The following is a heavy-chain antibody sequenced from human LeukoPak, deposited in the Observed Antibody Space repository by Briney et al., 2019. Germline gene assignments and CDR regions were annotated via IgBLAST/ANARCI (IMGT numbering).Heavy chain of an antibody. CDR3: ARRESGDYLFDY. Sequence: PSGTLSLTCAVSGGSISSSNWWSWVRQPPGKGLEWIGEIYHSGSTNYNPSLKSRVTISVDKSKNEFSLKLSSVTTADTAVYYCARRESGDYLFDYWGQGTLVTVSS. V-gene: IGHV4-4*02. D-gene: IGHD4-17*01. CDR2: IYHSGST. CDR1: GGSISSSNW. J-gene: IGHJ4*02.